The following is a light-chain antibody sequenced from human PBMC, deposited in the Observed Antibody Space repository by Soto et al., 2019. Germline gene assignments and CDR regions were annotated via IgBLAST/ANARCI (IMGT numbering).Light chain of an antibody. CDR1: QSVRSNY. J-gene: IGKJ4*01. V-gene: IGKV3-20*01. CDR3: QQYGSSPLT. Sequence: EIVLTQSPDTLSLSLGERATLSCRASQSVRSNYLAWYQQKPGQAPRFLIYDASSMATGIPDRFSGSGSGTDFTLTISRLEPEDFAVYYCQQYGSSPLTFGGGTKVEIK. CDR2: DAS.